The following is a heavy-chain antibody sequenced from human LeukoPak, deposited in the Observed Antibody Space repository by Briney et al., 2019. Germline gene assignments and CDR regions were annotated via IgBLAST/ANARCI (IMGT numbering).Heavy chain of an antibody. Sequence: GGSLRLSCAASGFTFSDVWMSWVRQAPGKGLEWVSYISSSSSTIYYADSVKGRFTISRDNAKNSLYLQMNSLRAEDTAVYYCAREGGAAAPTWGQGTLVTVSS. CDR2: ISSSSSTI. CDR3: AREGGAAAPT. V-gene: IGHV3-11*04. D-gene: IGHD6-13*01. J-gene: IGHJ4*02. CDR1: GFTFSDVW.